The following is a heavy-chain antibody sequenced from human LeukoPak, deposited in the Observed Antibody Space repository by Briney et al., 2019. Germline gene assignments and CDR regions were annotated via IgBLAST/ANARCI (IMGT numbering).Heavy chain of an antibody. CDR1: GFTFSGFS. Sequence: GGSLRLSCVASGFTFSGFSMSWVRQPPGKGLEWVSVIASGGDITYYADSVKGRFTISRDNSKSTLYLQLNSLRAEDTALYYCARDRYCSGGSCSSVRFDSWGPGALVTVSS. J-gene: IGHJ5*01. V-gene: IGHV3-23*01. CDR3: ARDRYCSGGSCSSVRFDS. CDR2: IASGGDIT. D-gene: IGHD2-15*01.